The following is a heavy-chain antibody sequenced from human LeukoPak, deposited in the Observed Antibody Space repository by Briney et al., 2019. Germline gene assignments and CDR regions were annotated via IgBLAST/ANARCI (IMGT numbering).Heavy chain of an antibody. Sequence: GGSLRLSCAGSGFIFNNYAMHWVRQPPGRGLEWVSGISWNSGTIDYADSVRGRFTISRDNAKNSLYLQMDSLRVEDTAFYYCAKDNRRHYTSGPNPDSLHWGQGALVTVSS. D-gene: IGHD6-19*01. CDR3: AKDNRRHYTSGPNPDSLH. CDR2: ISWNSGTI. CDR1: GFIFNNYA. J-gene: IGHJ4*02. V-gene: IGHV3-9*01.